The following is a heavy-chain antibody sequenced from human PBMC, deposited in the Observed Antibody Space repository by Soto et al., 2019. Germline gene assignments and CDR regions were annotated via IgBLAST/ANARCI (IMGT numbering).Heavy chain of an antibody. CDR2: ISYDGSNK. CDR3: ARDLSSKVNPWGYYYYYGMDV. V-gene: IGHV3-30-3*01. J-gene: IGHJ6*02. CDR1: GFTFSSYA. Sequence: GGSLRLSCAASGFTFSSYAMHWVRQAPGKGLEWVAVISYDGSNKYYADSVKGRFTISRDNSRNTLYLQMNSLRAEDTAVYYCARDLSSKVNPWGYYYYYGMDVWGQGTTVTVSS. D-gene: IGHD1-26*01.